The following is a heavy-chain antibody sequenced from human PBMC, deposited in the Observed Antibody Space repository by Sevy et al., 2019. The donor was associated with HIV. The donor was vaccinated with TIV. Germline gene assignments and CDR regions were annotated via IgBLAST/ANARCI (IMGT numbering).Heavy chain of an antibody. Sequence: GGSLRLSCAASGFTFSSYDMNWVRQAPGKGLEWVSFITTSGGTIYYADSVKGRFTVSRDSAENSLYLQMNSLRVEDTAVYYCARDKMGESFDIWGQGTMVTVSS. V-gene: IGHV3-48*01. J-gene: IGHJ3*02. D-gene: IGHD3-16*01. CDR1: GFTFSSYD. CDR3: ARDKMGESFDI. CDR2: ITTSGGTI.